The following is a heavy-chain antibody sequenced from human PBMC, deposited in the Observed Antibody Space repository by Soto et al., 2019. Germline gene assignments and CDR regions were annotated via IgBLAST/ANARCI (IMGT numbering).Heavy chain of an antibody. Sequence: PGGSLRLSCAASGFTFTNAYMSWVRQAPGKGLEWVGRLTSKRVGGAPDYTAPVKGRVSISGDDSKNTLFLQMNNLKTEDTAVYYCAASLTAGGFDIWGQGTMVTVSS. CDR2: LTSKRVGGAP. CDR3: AASLTAGGFDI. CDR1: GFTFTNAY. J-gene: IGHJ3*02. V-gene: IGHV3-15*01. D-gene: IGHD3-16*01.